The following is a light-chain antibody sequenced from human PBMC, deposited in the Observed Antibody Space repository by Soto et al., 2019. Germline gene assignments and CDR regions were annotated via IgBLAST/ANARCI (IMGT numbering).Light chain of an antibody. CDR2: ATS. Sequence: IVMTQSPDTLSVSPGDRATLSCRASRIIGHNYLAWYQQKPGQAPRLLIYATSTRATGIPDRFSGSGSVTDFTLTISRLEPEDFAVYYCQQFGISPWTFGQGTKVDIK. J-gene: IGKJ1*01. CDR3: QQFGISPWT. V-gene: IGKV3-20*01. CDR1: RIIGHNY.